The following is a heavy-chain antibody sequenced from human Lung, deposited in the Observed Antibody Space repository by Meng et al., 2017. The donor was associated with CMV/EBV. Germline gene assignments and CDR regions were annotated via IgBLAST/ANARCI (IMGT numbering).Heavy chain of an antibody. D-gene: IGHD3-22*01. Sequence: GGSLRLSCAASGFTFRNYDMHWVRQAPGKGLEWVAVIWYDGSNKYYADSVKGRVSISRDNSNNTLYLQMNSLRAEDTALYYCVKDWNFYDYSGHYDNHYNAVDVWGQGXTVTVSS. CDR2: IWYDGSNK. J-gene: IGHJ6*02. CDR3: VKDWNFYDYSGHYDNHYNAVDV. CDR1: GFTFRNYD. V-gene: IGHV3-33*06.